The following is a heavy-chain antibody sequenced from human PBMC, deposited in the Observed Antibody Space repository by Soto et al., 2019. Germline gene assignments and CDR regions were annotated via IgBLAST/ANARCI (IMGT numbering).Heavy chain of an antibody. CDR2: IIPIFGTA. CDR3: ASQTGPEGLLAAAGTFDY. J-gene: IGHJ4*02. Sequence: SVKVSCQASGGTFSSYAISWGRQAPGQRLEWMGGIIPIFGTANYAQKFQGRVTITADESTSTAYMELSSLRSEDTAVYYCASQTGPEGLLAAAGTFDYWGQGTLVTVSS. D-gene: IGHD6-13*01. CDR1: GGTFSSYA. V-gene: IGHV1-69*13.